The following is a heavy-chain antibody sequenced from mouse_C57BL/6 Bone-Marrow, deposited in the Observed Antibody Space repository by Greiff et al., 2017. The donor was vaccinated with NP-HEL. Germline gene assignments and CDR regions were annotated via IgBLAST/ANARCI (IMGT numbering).Heavy chain of an antibody. Sequence: VQLQQSGPGLVQPSQSLSIPCTVSGFSLTSYGVHWVRQPPGKGLEWLGVIWSGGSTDYNAAFISRLSISKDNSKSQVFFKMNSLQADDTAIYYCAKEGYYYGSSYGYFDVWGTGTTVTVSS. J-gene: IGHJ1*03. D-gene: IGHD1-1*01. CDR2: IWSGGST. CDR1: GFSLTSYG. V-gene: IGHV2-4*01. CDR3: AKEGYYYGSSYGYFDV.